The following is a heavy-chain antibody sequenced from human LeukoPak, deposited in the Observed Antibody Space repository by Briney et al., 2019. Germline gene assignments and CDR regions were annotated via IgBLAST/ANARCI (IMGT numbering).Heavy chain of an antibody. CDR3: ARGATVTTFNDY. J-gene: IGHJ4*02. V-gene: IGHV1-18*01. CDR1: GYTFTSYG. D-gene: IGHD4-17*01. CDR2: ISAHNGNT. Sequence: ASVKVSCKASGYTFTSYGLSWVRQAPGQGLEWMGWISAHNGNTNYAQKFQGRVTMTTDTSTNTAYMELKSLRSDDTAIYYCARGATVTTFNDYWGQGTLVTVSS.